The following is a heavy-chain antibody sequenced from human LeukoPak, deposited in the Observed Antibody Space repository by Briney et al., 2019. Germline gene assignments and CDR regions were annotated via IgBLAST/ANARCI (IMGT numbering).Heavy chain of an antibody. CDR3: TRGYSIEY. D-gene: IGHD4-11*01. CDR2: IRSKASGGTT. Sequence: QPGGSLRLSCTASGFTVGDDAMSWVRQAPGKGLEWVGFIRSKASGGTTEYAASVKGRFTISRDDSKSIAYLQMNSLITKDTAVYYCTRGYSIEYWGQGTLVTVSS. V-gene: IGHV3-49*04. J-gene: IGHJ4*02. CDR1: GFTVGDDA.